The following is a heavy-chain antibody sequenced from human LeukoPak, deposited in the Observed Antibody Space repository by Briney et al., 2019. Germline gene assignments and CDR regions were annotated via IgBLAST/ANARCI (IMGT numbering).Heavy chain of an antibody. CDR2: IRSKAYGGTT. Sequence: PGGSLRLSCTASGFSIGDYAMSWVRQAPGKGLEWVVFIRSKAYGGTTEYAASVEGRFTISRDDSKSIAYLQMNSLKTEDTAVYYCTRAYCGGDCYFQHWGQGTLVTVSS. CDR3: TRAYCGGDCYFQH. CDR1: GFSIGDYA. V-gene: IGHV3-49*04. D-gene: IGHD2-21*02. J-gene: IGHJ1*01.